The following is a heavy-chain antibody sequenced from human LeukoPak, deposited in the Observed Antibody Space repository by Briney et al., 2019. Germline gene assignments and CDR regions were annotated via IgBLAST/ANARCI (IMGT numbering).Heavy chain of an antibody. J-gene: IGHJ4*02. Sequence: ASVKVSCKASGYTFTGYYMHWVRQAPGQGLEWMGWINPNSGGTNYAQKFRGWVTMTRDTSISTAYMELSRLRSDDTAVYYCARDAGYSSSWPDYWGQGTLVTVSS. D-gene: IGHD6-13*01. CDR1: GYTFTGYY. V-gene: IGHV1-2*04. CDR3: ARDAGYSSSWPDY. CDR2: INPNSGGT.